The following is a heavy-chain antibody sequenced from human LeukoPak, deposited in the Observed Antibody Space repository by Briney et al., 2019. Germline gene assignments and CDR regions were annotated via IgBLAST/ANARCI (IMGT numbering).Heavy chain of an antibody. CDR1: GGSISSYY. D-gene: IGHD4-17*01. Sequence: SETLSLTCTVSGGSISSYYWSWIRQPPGKGLEWIGYIYYSGSTNYNPSLKSRVTISVDTSKNQFSLKLSSVTAADTAVYYCARFEDSYGDYLDYWGQGTLVTVSS. J-gene: IGHJ4*02. V-gene: IGHV4-59*01. CDR2: IYYSGST. CDR3: ARFEDSYGDYLDY.